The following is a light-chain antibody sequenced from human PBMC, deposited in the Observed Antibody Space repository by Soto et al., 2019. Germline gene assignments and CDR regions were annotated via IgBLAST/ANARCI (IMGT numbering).Light chain of an antibody. CDR2: GAS. V-gene: IGKV3-20*01. J-gene: IGKJ2*01. CDR1: QSVSSSY. Sequence: EIVLTQSPGTLSLSPGERATLSCRASQSVSSSYLAWYQQKPGQAPRLLIYGASSRATGIPDRFSGSGSGTDFTLTISRLEPEDCAVYYSQQYGSSPKYTFGQGTKLEI. CDR3: QQYGSSPKYT.